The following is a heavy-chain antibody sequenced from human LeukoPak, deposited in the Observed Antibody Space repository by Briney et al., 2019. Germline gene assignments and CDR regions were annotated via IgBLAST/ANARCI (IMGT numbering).Heavy chain of an antibody. J-gene: IGHJ4*02. D-gene: IGHD3-10*01. CDR3: ARYGSGSCYDY. V-gene: IGHV3-64*01. CDR2: ISTNGDGT. CDR1: GFGFSAYA. Sequence: GGSLRLSCAASGFGFSAYAMHWVRQAPGKGLEYVSGISTNGDGTYYANSVKGRFAIFRDNSKNTLYLQMSSLTAEDMAVYYCARYGSGSCYDYWGQGTLVTVSS.